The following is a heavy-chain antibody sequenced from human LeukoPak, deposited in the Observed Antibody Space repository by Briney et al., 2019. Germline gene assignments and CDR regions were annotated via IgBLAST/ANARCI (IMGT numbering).Heavy chain of an antibody. CDR1: GHNFTDYW. J-gene: IGHJ4*02. Sequence: GESLKISCRASGHNFTDYWTAWVRQLPGKGLEWVGIIHPSDSETQYSPSFQGQVTISADNSITTAYLQWSSLKASDTAIYYCARRGYSGYSPLNSWGQGTLVFVSS. V-gene: IGHV5-51*01. CDR3: ARRGYSGYSPLNS. CDR2: IHPSDSET. D-gene: IGHD5-12*01.